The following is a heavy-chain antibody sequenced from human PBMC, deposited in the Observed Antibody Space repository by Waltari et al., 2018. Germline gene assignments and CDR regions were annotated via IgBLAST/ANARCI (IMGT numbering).Heavy chain of an antibody. CDR2: ISFDGSNK. V-gene: IGHV3-30*03. D-gene: IGHD5-12*01. CDR3: ARGPGGYSGFFDY. J-gene: IGHJ4*02. Sequence: QVQLVESGGGVVQPGGSLRLSCPASGFSLRSYAIDWVRQAPGKGLEWVSLISFDGSNKNHADSVRGRFTISRDSSKVYLEMNSLRPEDTAIYYCARGPGGYSGFFDYWGQGILVTVSS. CDR1: GFSLRSYA.